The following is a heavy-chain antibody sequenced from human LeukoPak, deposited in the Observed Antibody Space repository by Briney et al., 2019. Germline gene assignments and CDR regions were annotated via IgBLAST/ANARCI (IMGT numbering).Heavy chain of an antibody. V-gene: IGHV1-69*04. J-gene: IGHJ2*01. CDR3: ASGRSVRWYFDL. Sequence: ASVKVSCKASGGTFSSYAISWVRQAPGQGLEWMGRIIPILGIANYAQKFQGRVTITADKSASTAYMELSSLRSEDTAVYYCASGRSVRWYFDLWGRGTLVTVSS. CDR1: GGTFSSYA. CDR2: IIPILGIA.